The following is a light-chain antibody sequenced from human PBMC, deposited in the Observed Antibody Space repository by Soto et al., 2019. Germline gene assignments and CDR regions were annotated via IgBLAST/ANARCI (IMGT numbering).Light chain of an antibody. CDR2: EVN. V-gene: IGLV2-14*02. J-gene: IGLJ3*02. Sequence: QSVLTQPASVSGSPGQSITISCTGTSSDVGTYTLVSWYQQHPGKAPKLVIYEVNKRPSGIPDRFSGSKSGASATLVITGVQTGDEADYYCGTWDGSRNWVFGGGTQLTVL. CDR1: SSDVGTYTL. CDR3: GTWDGSRNWV.